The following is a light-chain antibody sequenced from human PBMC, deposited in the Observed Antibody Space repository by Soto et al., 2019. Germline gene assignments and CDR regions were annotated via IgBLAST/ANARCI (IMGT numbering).Light chain of an antibody. J-gene: IGKJ3*01. CDR2: AAS. CDR3: QKYNSARFP. CDR1: QGISYY. V-gene: IGKV1-27*01. Sequence: DIQMTQSPSSLSASVGDRVTIPCRASQGISYYFAWYQQKPGKVPKLLLYAASTLQSGDLPRFSGSGSGTDFTLTISSLQPEDVATYYCQKYNSARFPVGPGTKVDIK.